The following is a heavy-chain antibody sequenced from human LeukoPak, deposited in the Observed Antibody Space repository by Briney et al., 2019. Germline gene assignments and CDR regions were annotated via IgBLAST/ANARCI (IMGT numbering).Heavy chain of an antibody. Sequence: GGSLRLSRAASGFTVSSNYMSWVRQAPGKGLEWVSVIYSGGSTYYADSVKGRFTISRDNSKNTLYLQMNSLRAEDTAVYYCARDEFSDYYYGMDVWGQGTTVTVSS. V-gene: IGHV3-66*01. D-gene: IGHD3-16*02. CDR3: ARDEFSDYYYGMDV. CDR1: GFTVSSNY. J-gene: IGHJ6*02. CDR2: IYSGGST.